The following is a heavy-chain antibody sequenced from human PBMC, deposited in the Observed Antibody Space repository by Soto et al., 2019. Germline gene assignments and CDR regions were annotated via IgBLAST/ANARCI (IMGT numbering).Heavy chain of an antibody. CDR3: ARPRSDFWSGYYKYGMDV. CDR1: GYTFTSYG. Sequence: ASVKVSCKDSGYTFTSYGISWVRQAPGQGLEWMGWISAYNGNTNYAQKLQGRVTMTTDTSTSTAYMELRSLRSDDTAVYYCARPRSDFWSGYYKYGMDVWGQGTKVTVSS. CDR2: ISAYNGNT. J-gene: IGHJ6*02. D-gene: IGHD3-3*01. V-gene: IGHV1-18*04.